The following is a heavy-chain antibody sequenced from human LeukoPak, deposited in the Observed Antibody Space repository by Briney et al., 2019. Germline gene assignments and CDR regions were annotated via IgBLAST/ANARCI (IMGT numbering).Heavy chain of an antibody. Sequence: PGGSLRLSCAASGFSFDDYAMHWVRQAPGKGLEWVSGISWNSGNIGYADSVKGRFTISRDNAKNSLYLQMNSLRAEDMALYYCAKVSSFYYYSSAWFDYWGQGTLVTVSS. D-gene: IGHD3-22*01. J-gene: IGHJ4*02. V-gene: IGHV3-9*03. CDR3: AKVSSFYYYSSAWFDY. CDR1: GFSFDDYA. CDR2: ISWNSGNI.